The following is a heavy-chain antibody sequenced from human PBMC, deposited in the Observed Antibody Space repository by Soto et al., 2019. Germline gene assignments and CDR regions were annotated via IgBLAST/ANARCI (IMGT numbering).Heavy chain of an antibody. J-gene: IGHJ3*02. D-gene: IGHD5-12*01. V-gene: IGHV3-48*02. Sequence: EVQLVESGGDLVQPGQSLRLSCAASGFSFSSYSMNWVRQAPGKGLEWISYLSSSKTYIWYADSVKGRFTISRDNAKNSLCLQMNSQRDEDTSVYYCVRDSGRAFDIWGLGTMGTVSS. CDR3: VRDSGRAFDI. CDR2: LSSSKTYI. CDR1: GFSFSSYS.